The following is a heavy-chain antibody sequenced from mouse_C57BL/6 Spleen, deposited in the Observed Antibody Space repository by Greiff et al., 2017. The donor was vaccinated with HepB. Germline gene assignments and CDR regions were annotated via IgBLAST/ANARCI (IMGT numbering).Heavy chain of an antibody. CDR2: IDPENGDT. CDR3: TTAGTVWYFDV. Sequence: EVKLMESGAELVRPGASVKLSCTASGFTINDDYMHWVKQRPEQGLEWIGWIDPENGDTDYASKFQGKATITADTSSNTAYLQLSSLTSEDTAVYYCTTAGTVWYFDVWGTGTTVTVSS. CDR1: GFTINDDY. V-gene: IGHV14-4*01. D-gene: IGHD1-1*01. J-gene: IGHJ1*03.